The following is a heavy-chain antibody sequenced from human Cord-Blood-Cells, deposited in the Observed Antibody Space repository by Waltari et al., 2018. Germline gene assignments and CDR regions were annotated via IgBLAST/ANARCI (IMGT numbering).Heavy chain of an antibody. J-gene: IGHJ3*02. CDR3: ARHYSNYFAFDI. V-gene: IGHV5-51*01. D-gene: IGHD4-4*01. Sequence: ELQLMQCGSAVIKPGDALRIHCTGSGYGFTRYWIGCVRQMPGKGLEWMGIIYPGDSDTRYSPSFQGQVTISADKSISTAYLQWSSLKASDTAMYYCARHYSNYFAFDIWGQGTMVTVSS. CDR1: GYGFTRYW. CDR2: IYPGDSDT.